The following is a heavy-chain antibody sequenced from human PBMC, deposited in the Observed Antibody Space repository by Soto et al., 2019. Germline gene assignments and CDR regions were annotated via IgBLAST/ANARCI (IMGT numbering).Heavy chain of an antibody. CDR1: GGSISSGDYY. Sequence: SETLSLTCTVPGGSISSGDYYWSWIRQPPGKGLEWIGYIYYSGSTYYNPSLKSRVTISVDTSKNQFSLKLSSVTAADTAVYYCARVGLELRDHDYWGQGTLVTVSS. V-gene: IGHV4-30-4*01. CDR3: ARVGLELRDHDY. J-gene: IGHJ4*02. D-gene: IGHD1-7*01. CDR2: IYYSGST.